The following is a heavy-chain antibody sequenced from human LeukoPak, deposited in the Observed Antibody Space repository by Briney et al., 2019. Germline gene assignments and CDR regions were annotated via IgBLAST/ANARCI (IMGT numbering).Heavy chain of an antibody. CDR2: IKQDGSEK. D-gene: IGHD3-22*01. CDR3: ARDVGITMIVVVH. J-gene: IGHJ4*02. V-gene: IGHV3-7*01. Sequence: GGSLRLSCAAPGFTFSSYWMSWVRQAPGKGLEWVANIKQDGSEKYYVDSVKGRFTISRDNAKNSLYLQMNSLRAEDTAVYYCARDVGITMIVVVHWGQGTLVTVSS. CDR1: GFTFSSYW.